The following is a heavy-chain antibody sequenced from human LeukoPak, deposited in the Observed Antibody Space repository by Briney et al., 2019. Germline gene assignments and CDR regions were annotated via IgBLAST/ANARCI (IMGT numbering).Heavy chain of an antibody. CDR2: ISGSGGST. D-gene: IGHD2-15*01. CDR1: GFTFSSYA. Sequence: GGSLRLSCAASGFTFSSYAMSWVRQAPGKGLEWVSAISGSGGSTYYADSVKGRFTIPRDNSKNTLYLQMNSLRAEDTAMYYCVRDPHCSGGSCYSVGFDYWGQGVLVTVSS. V-gene: IGHV3-23*01. CDR3: VRDPHCSGGSCYSVGFDY. J-gene: IGHJ4*02.